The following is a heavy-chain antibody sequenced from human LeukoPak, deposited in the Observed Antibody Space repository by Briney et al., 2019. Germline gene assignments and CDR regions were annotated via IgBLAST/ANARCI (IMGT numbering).Heavy chain of an antibody. D-gene: IGHD3-9*01. Sequence: SETLSLTCTVSGGSISSYYWSWIRQPPGKGLEWVGYIYYSGSTNYNPSLKSRVTISVDTSKNQFSLKLSSVTAADTAVYYCARENAIFDYWGQGTLVTVSS. CDR2: IYYSGST. V-gene: IGHV4-59*01. J-gene: IGHJ4*02. CDR1: GGSISSYY. CDR3: ARENAIFDY.